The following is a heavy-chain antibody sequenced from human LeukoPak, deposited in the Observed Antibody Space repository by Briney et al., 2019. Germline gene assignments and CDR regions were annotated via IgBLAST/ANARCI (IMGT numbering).Heavy chain of an antibody. CDR1: GITLSNAW. D-gene: IGHD2-2*01. CDR2: LKSISNGGTT. J-gene: IGHJ4*02. V-gene: IGHV3-15*01. Sequence: TGGSLRLSCEASGITLSNAWMNWVRQAPGKGLEWVALLKSISNGGTTDYAAPVKGRFTLSRDDSKNTLYLQMNSLRAEDTAVYYCAKDSRPIVVVPAAPLHWGQRTLVTVSS. CDR3: AKDSRPIVVVPAAPLH.